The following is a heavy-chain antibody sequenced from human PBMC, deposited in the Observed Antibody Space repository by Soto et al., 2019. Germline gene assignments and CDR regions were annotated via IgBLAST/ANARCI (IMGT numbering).Heavy chain of an antibody. Sequence: SETLSLTCAVYGGSFGAYYWSWVRQPPGKGLEWIGEIIHSESTKYNPSLKSRVTISVDTSKNQFSLKLSSVTAADTAVYYCARQIPTDGRWEFANYYGMDVWGQGTPVTVSS. D-gene: IGHD1-26*01. J-gene: IGHJ6*02. CDR2: IIHSEST. CDR1: GGSFGAYY. CDR3: ARQIPTDGRWEFANYYGMDV. V-gene: IGHV4-34*12.